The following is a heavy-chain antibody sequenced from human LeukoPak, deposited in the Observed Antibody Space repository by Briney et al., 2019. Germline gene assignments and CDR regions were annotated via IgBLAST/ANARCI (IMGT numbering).Heavy chain of an antibody. V-gene: IGHV5-10-1*01. Sequence: PGESLKISCKGSGYTFTSYWISWVRQMPGKGLECMGKIDPSDSYTSYSPSFQGHVTISADKSISAAFLQWSSLKASDTAMYYCARHSHYDFWSGYLDYWGQGTLVTVS. CDR1: GYTFTSYW. CDR3: ARHSHYDFWSGYLDY. CDR2: IDPSDSYT. D-gene: IGHD3-3*01. J-gene: IGHJ4*02.